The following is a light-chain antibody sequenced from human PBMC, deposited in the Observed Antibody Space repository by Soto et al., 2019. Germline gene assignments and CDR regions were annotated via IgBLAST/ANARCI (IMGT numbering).Light chain of an antibody. CDR1: QSVSSN. V-gene: IGKV3-15*01. CDR2: GAS. Sequence: EIWMTQSPATLSVSPGERATLACSSSQSVSSNLAWYQQKPGQAPRLLIYGASTRATGIPARFSGSGSGTEFTLTISSLQSEDFAVYYCQQYNTWPPITFGQGTRLEIK. CDR3: QQYNTWPPIT. J-gene: IGKJ5*01.